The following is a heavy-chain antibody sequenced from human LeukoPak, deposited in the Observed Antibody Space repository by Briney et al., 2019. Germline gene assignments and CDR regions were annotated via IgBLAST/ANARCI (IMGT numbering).Heavy chain of an antibody. Sequence: SETLSLTCAVSGYSISSGYYWGWIRQPPGKGLEWIGSIYHSGSTYYNPSLKSRVTISVDTSKNQFSLKLNSVTAADTAVYYCARVGASENIVVVPAAIGAFDIWGQGTMVTVSS. CDR2: IYHSGST. D-gene: IGHD2-2*02. J-gene: IGHJ3*02. V-gene: IGHV4-38-2*01. CDR3: ARVGASENIVVVPAAIGAFDI. CDR1: GYSISSGYY.